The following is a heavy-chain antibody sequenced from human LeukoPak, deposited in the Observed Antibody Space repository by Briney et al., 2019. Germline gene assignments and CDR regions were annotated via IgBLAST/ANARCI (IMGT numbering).Heavy chain of an antibody. J-gene: IGHJ4*02. CDR2: IYYSGST. CDR1: GGSISSSSYY. V-gene: IGHV4-39*07. CDR3: ARDPDKYYYDSSGYV. Sequence: SETLSLTCTVSGGSISSSSYYWGWIRQPPGKGLEWIGSIYYSGSTYYNPSLKSRVTISVDTSKNQFSLKLSSVTAADTAVYYCARDPDKYYYDSSGYVWGQGTLVTVSS. D-gene: IGHD3-22*01.